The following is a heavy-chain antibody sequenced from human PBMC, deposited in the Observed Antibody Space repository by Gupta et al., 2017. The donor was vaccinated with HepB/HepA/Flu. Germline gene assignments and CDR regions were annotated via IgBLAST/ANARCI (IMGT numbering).Heavy chain of an antibody. CDR1: GFAFSRYE. Sequence: EVKLVESGGGLVQSGGSLRLSCAASGFAFSRYEMNWVRQAPGKGLEWVAYIDSNGPAYYADSVKGRFTISRDNAKNSLYLQMNSLRADDTAVYYCARSNWNFDYWGQGTLVTVSS. D-gene: IGHD1-20*01. CDR2: IDSNGPA. V-gene: IGHV3-48*03. CDR3: ARSNWNFDY. J-gene: IGHJ4*02.